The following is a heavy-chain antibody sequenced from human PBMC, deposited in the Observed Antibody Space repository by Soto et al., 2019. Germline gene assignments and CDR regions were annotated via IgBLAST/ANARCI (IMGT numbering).Heavy chain of an antibody. J-gene: IGHJ5*02. V-gene: IGHV3-74*01. CDR2: INTDGSST. CDR1: GFTFSNYW. Sequence: EVQLVESGGGLVQPGGSLRLSCAVSGFTFSNYWMHWVRQAPGKGLVWVSRINTDGSSTSYADFVKGRFTISRDNARNTRFLQMNSLTAEDTAVYYCARFRVDGDYVPWGHGTLVTVSA. D-gene: IGHD4-17*01. CDR3: ARFRVDGDYVP.